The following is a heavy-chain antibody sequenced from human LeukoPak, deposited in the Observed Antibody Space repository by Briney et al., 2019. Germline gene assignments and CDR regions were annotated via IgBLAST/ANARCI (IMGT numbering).Heavy chain of an antibody. J-gene: IGHJ4*02. Sequence: PSETLSLTGTVSGGLISSYYWSWIRQPPGKGLEWIGYIYYSGSTNYNPSLKSRVTISVDTSKNQFSLQLSSVTADDPAVYYCARHWINRQWLEVFDHWGQGTLVTVSS. V-gene: IGHV4-59*08. CDR3: ARHWINRQWLEVFDH. CDR2: IYYSGST. D-gene: IGHD6-19*01. CDR1: GGLISSYY.